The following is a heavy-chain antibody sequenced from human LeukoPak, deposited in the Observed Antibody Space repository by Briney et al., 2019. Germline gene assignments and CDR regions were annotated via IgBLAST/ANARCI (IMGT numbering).Heavy chain of an antibody. J-gene: IGHJ5*02. V-gene: IGHV3-23*01. Sequence: GGSLRLSCAASGFTFSSYAVSWVRQAPGKGLEWVSAISGSGGNTYYADSVKGRFTISRDNSKNTLYLQMNSLRAEDTAVYYCAKVYCSSTSCFDPWGQGTLVTVSS. D-gene: IGHD2-2*01. CDR3: AKVYCSSTSCFDP. CDR1: GFTFSSYA. CDR2: ISGSGGNT.